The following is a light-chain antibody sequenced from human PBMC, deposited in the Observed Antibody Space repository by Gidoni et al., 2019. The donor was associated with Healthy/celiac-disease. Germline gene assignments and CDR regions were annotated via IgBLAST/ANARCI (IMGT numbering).Light chain of an antibody. V-gene: IGKV3-11*01. CDR2: DAS. Sequence: EIVLTQSPATLSLSPGERATLSCRASQRVSSYLAWYQQKPGQAPRLLIYDASNRATGIPPRFSGSGACTDFTLTISSLEPEDFAVYYCQQRSNWPQYTFGQGTKLEIK. CDR3: QQRSNWPQYT. J-gene: IGKJ2*01. CDR1: QRVSSY.